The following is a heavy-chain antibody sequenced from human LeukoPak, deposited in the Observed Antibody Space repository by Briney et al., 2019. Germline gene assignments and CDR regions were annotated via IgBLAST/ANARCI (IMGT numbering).Heavy chain of an antibody. CDR2: IPYDGSNK. CDR1: GFTFSSYG. J-gene: IGHJ4*02. CDR3: AKDYYGSSGSLDY. V-gene: IGHV3-30*18. Sequence: PGGSLRLSCAASGFTFSSYGMHWVRQAPGKGLEWVAVIPYDGSNKYYADSVKGRFTISRDNSKNTLYLQMNSLRAEDTAVYYCAKDYYGSSGSLDYWGQGTLVTVSS. D-gene: IGHD3-22*01.